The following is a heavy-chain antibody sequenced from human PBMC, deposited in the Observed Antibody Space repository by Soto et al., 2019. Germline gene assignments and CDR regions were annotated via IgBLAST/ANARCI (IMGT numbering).Heavy chain of an antibody. J-gene: IGHJ6*03. D-gene: IGHD1-26*01. CDR1: GFTFSSYA. CDR2: ISGSGGST. CDR3: AKAPWEEDYYYMDV. V-gene: IGHV3-23*01. Sequence: EVQLLESGGGLVQPGGSLRLSCAASGFTFSSYAMSWVRQAPGKGLEWVSAISGSGGSTYYADSVKGRFTISRDNSKNTLCLPMNSLRAEDTAVYYCAKAPWEEDYYYMDVWGKGTTVTVSS.